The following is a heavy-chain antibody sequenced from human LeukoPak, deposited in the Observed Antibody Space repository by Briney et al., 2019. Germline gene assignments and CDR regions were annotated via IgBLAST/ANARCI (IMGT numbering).Heavy chain of an antibody. CDR3: AKYRGFGDSYDS. CDR1: GFPFTIYA. D-gene: IGHD3-10*01. V-gene: IGHV3-23*01. CDR2: IGGSST. Sequence: GRSLTLSCAASGFPFTIYAMSWVRQAPGKGLEWVSSIGGSSTYYADFVKGRFTISRDTSKNTMDLQMNSLRAEDTAIYYCAKYRGFGDSYDSWGQGTLVTASS. J-gene: IGHJ4*02.